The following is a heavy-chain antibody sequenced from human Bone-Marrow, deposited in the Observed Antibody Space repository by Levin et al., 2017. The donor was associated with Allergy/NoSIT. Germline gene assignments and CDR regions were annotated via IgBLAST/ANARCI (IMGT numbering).Heavy chain of an antibody. Sequence: SETLSLTCTVSGGSISSGDYYWSWIRQPPGKGLEWIGYIYYSGSTYYNPSLKSRVTISVDTSKNQFSLKLSSVTAADTAVYYCASSGYEKYGAFDYWGQGTLVTVSS. J-gene: IGHJ4*02. CDR3: ASSGYEKYGAFDY. CDR2: IYYSGST. V-gene: IGHV4-30-4*01. CDR1: GGSISSGDYY. D-gene: IGHD5-12*01.